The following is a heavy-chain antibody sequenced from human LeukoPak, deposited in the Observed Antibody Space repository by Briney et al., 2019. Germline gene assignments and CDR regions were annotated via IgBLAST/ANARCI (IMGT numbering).Heavy chain of an antibody. CDR2: IYHSGST. J-gene: IGHJ6*03. CDR3: ARQQGYSSLYYYYYYMDV. CDR1: GYSISSGYY. Sequence: SETLSLTCTVSGYSISSGYYWGWIRQPPGKGLEWIGSIYHSGSTYYNPSLKSRVTISVDTSKNQFSLKLSSVTAADTAVYYCARQQGYSSLYYYYYYMDVWGKGTTVTVSS. V-gene: IGHV4-38-2*02. D-gene: IGHD5-18*01.